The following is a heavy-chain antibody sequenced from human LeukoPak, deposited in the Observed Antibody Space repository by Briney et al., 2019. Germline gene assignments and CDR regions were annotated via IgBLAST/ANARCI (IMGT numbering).Heavy chain of an antibody. CDR1: GFTFSSYS. Sequence: GGSLRLSCAASGFTFSSYSMNWVRQAPGKGLEWVSSISSSSSYIYYADSLKGRFTITRDNAKKSLYLQMSSLRAEETAVYYCTSRIAVAGTWFDYWGQGTLVTVSS. D-gene: IGHD6-19*01. CDR3: TSRIAVAGTWFDY. V-gene: IGHV3-21*01. CDR2: ISSSSSYI. J-gene: IGHJ4*02.